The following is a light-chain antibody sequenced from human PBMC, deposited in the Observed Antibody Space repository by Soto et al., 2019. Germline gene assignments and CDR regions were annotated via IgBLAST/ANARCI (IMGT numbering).Light chain of an antibody. Sequence: DIQMTQSPSSLSASVGDRVTITCRASQGIRDALGWYQQKPGKAPKRLIYAASSLQSGVPSRFSGSGSGTEFTLPISSLQPEDFATYYCLQHNSYPQTCGQGPKVEIK. CDR1: QGIRDA. J-gene: IGKJ1*01. CDR2: AAS. CDR3: LQHNSYPQT. V-gene: IGKV1-17*01.